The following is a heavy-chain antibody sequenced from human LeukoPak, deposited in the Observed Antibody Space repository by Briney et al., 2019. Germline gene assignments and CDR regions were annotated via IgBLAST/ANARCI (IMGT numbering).Heavy chain of an antibody. V-gene: IGHV3-23*01. CDR2: ISGSGGST. Sequence: GGSLRLSCAASGFTFSSYAMGWVRQAPGKGLEWVSAISGSGGSTYYADSVKGRFTISRDNSKKTLYLQMNSLRAEDTAIYYCAKPYSATTGTDGYWGQGTLVTVSS. D-gene: IGHD1-1*01. CDR3: AKPYSATTGTDGY. CDR1: GFTFSSYA. J-gene: IGHJ4*02.